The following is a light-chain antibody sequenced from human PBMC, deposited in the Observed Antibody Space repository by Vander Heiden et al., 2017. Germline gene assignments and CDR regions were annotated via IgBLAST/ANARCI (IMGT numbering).Light chain of an antibody. CDR1: QSVTNN. Sequence: ELVMTQSPATLSVSPGERATLSCRASQSVTNNLAWYQQKPGQAPRLLISGASTRATGIPARFSGSGSGTEFTLTISSLQSEDFAVYYCQQYNNWPWTFGQGTKVEIK. J-gene: IGKJ1*01. CDR2: GAS. CDR3: QQYNNWPWT. V-gene: IGKV3-15*01.